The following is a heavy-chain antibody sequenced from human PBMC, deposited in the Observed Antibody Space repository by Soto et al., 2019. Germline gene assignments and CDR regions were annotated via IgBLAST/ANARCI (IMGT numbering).Heavy chain of an antibody. D-gene: IGHD1-26*01. CDR1: GFTFDDYA. Sequence: PGGSLRLSCAASGFTFDDYAMHWVRQAPGKGLEWVAVISYDGSNKYYADSVKGRFTISRDNSKNTLYLQMNSLRAEDTAVYYCAKENLSGSSFGYWGQGTLVTVSS. V-gene: IGHV3-30*18. J-gene: IGHJ4*02. CDR2: ISYDGSNK. CDR3: AKENLSGSSFGY.